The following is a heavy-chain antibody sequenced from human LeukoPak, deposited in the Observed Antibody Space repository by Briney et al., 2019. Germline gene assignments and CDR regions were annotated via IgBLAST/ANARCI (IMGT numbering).Heavy chain of an antibody. Sequence: GGSLRLSCAASGFTFSNAWMSWDRQAPGKGLEWVGRIKSKTDGGTTDYAAPVKGRFTISRDDSKNTLYLQMNSLKTEDTAVYYCRYDFWSGYYYFDYWGQGTLVTVSS. CDR3: RYDFWSGYYYFDY. CDR1: GFTFSNAW. CDR2: IKSKTDGGTT. V-gene: IGHV3-15*01. D-gene: IGHD3-3*01. J-gene: IGHJ4*02.